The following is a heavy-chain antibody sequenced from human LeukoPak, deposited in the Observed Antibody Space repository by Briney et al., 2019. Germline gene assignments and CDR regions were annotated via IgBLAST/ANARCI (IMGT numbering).Heavy chain of an antibody. J-gene: IGHJ4*02. Sequence: PGGSPRLSCATSGFTFSISWMTWVRQAPGKGLEWVAFMNKDGSEKDCVDSVQGRFTISRDDAKNSLFLQMNSLRAEDTAVYYCARGGVSGGFDYWGQGTLVTVSS. D-gene: IGHD1-26*01. V-gene: IGHV3-7*03. CDR2: MNKDGSEK. CDR1: GFTFSISW. CDR3: ARGGVSGGFDY.